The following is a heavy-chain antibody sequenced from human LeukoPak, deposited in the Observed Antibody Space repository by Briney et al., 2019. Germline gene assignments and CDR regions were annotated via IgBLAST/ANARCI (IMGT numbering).Heavy chain of an antibody. CDR3: ARGYYDSSASDY. Sequence: GGSLRLSCAASGFTFSSYEMNWVRQAPGKGLEWVSYISSSGSTIYYADSVKGRFTISRDNAKNSLYLQMNSLRAEDTAVYYCARGYYDSSASDYWGQGTLVTVSS. J-gene: IGHJ4*02. V-gene: IGHV3-48*03. CDR1: GFTFSSYE. D-gene: IGHD3-22*01. CDR2: ISSSGSTI.